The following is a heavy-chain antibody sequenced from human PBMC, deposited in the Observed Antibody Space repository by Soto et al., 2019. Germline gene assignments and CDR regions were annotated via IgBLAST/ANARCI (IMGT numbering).Heavy chain of an antibody. CDR1: GGSISSGGYY. V-gene: IGHV4-31*03. CDR3: AVIDYYGSGSYYRARGDAFDI. Sequence: QVQLQESGPGLVKPSQTLSLTCTVSGGSISSGGYYWSWIRQHPGKGLEWIGYIYYSGSTYYNPSLKSRVTISVDTSKNQFSLKLSSVTAADTAVYYCAVIDYYGSGSYYRARGDAFDIWGQGTMFTGSS. J-gene: IGHJ3*02. CDR2: IYYSGST. D-gene: IGHD3-10*01.